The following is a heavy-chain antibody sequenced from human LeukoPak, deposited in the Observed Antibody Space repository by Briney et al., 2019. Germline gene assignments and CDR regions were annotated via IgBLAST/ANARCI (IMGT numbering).Heavy chain of an antibody. D-gene: IGHD3-3*01. Sequence: GGSLRLSCAASGSTFSIYSMNWVRQAPGKGLEWVAFIRYDGSNKYYADSVKGRFTISRDNSKNTLYLQMNSLRAEDTAVYYCAKVYDDFWSGYYPPRPDYYYYYYMDVWGKGTTVTVSS. CDR3: AKVYDDFWSGYYPPRPDYYYYYYMDV. V-gene: IGHV3-30*02. CDR2: IRYDGSNK. J-gene: IGHJ6*03. CDR1: GSTFSIYS.